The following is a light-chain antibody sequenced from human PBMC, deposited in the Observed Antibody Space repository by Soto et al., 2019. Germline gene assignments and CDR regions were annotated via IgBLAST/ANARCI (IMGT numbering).Light chain of an antibody. CDR3: GTWDSSLSGGV. CDR1: SSNIGSNY. J-gene: IGLJ2*01. CDR2: DNN. V-gene: IGLV1-51*01. Sequence: QSVLTQPPSVSAAPGQKVTISCSGSSSNIGSNYVSWFQQLPGAAPKLLIYDNNKRPSGIPDRFSGSKSGTSATLGITGLQTGDEADYYCGTWDSSLSGGVFGGGTQLTVL.